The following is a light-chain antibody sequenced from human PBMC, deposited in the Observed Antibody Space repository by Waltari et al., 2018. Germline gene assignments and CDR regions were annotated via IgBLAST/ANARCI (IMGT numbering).Light chain of an antibody. CDR3: VVHYMDSGISM. Sequence: QTVVTQEPSFSVSPGGTVPRTCGFSSGSVSQIPPSSWYQQTPGPAPRTLMYDTNTPSSGVPDRFSGSILGNKAALTITRAQADDECDYYCVVHYMDSGISMFGGGTKLTVL. J-gene: IGLJ3*02. CDR2: DTN. CDR1: SGSVSQIPP. V-gene: IGLV8-61*01.